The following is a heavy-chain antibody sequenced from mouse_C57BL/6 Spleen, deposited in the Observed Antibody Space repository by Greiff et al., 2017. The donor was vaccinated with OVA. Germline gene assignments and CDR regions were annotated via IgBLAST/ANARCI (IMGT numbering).Heavy chain of an antibody. J-gene: IGHJ2*01. D-gene: IGHD4-1*01. V-gene: IGHV1-26*01. CDR1: GYTFTDYY. CDR2: INPNNGGT. Sequence: EVQLQQSGPELVKPGASVKISCKASGYTFTDYYMNWVKQSHGKSLEWIGDINPNNGGTSYNQKFKGKATLTVDKSSSTAYMELRSLTSEDSAVYYCARIGYTGKGGFDYWGQGTTLTVSS. CDR3: ARIGYTGKGGFDY.